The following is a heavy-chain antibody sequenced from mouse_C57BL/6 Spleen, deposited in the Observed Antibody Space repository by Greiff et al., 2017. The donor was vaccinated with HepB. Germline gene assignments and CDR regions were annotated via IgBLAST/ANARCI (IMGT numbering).Heavy chain of an antibody. V-gene: IGHV5-6*01. CDR2: ISSGGSYT. D-gene: IGHD2-1*01. J-gene: IGHJ2*01. Sequence: EVMLVESGGDLVKPGGSLKLSCAASGFTFSSYGMSWVRQTPDKRLEWVATISSGGSYTYYPDSVKGRFTISRDNAKNTLYLQMSSLKSEDTAMYYCARHEETLLSMPLDYWGQGTTLTVSS. CDR3: ARHEETLLSMPLDY. CDR1: GFTFSSYG.